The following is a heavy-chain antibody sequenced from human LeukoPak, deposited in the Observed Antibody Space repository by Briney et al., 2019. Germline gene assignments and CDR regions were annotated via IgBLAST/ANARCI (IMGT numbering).Heavy chain of an antibody. CDR3: ARDPSDYYDSSGYDY. Sequence: GGSLRLSCAASGFTFSSYWMSWVRQAPGKGLEWVANIKQDGSEKYYVDSVKGRFTISRDNAKNSLYLQMNSLRAEDTAVYYCARDPSDYYDSSGYDYWGQGTLVTVSS. CDR2: IKQDGSEK. CDR1: GFTFSSYW. D-gene: IGHD3-22*01. V-gene: IGHV3-7*01. J-gene: IGHJ4*02.